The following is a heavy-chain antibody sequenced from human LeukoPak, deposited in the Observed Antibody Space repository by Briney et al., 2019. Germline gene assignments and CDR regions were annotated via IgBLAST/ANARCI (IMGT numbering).Heavy chain of an antibody. CDR1: GGSISSYY. CDR2: IYTSGST. J-gene: IGHJ2*01. CDR3: ARVYYSSSYDYWYFDL. Sequence: PSETLSLTCTVSGGSISSYYWSWIRQPAGKGLEWIGRIYTSGSTNYNPSLNSRVTISVDTSKNQFSLKLSSVTAADTAVYYCARVYYSSSYDYWYFDLWGRGTLVTVSS. D-gene: IGHD6-13*01. V-gene: IGHV4-4*07.